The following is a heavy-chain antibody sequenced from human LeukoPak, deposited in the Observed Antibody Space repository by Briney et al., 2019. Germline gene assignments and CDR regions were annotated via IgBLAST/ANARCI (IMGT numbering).Heavy chain of an antibody. V-gene: IGHV1-69*04. CDR1: GGTFSSYA. D-gene: IGHD6-25*01. J-gene: IGHJ3*02. CDR2: IIPILGMP. Sequence: AASVKVSCKTSGGTFSSYALSWVRQAPGQGLEWMGRIIPILGMPNYAQNFQGRVTITADKSTSTVYMELSSLRSEDTALYYCASGSDQIWGQGTMVTVSS. CDR3: ASGSDQI.